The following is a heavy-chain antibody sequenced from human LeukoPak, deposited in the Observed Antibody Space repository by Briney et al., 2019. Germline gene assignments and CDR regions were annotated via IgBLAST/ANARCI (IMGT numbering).Heavy chain of an antibody. J-gene: IGHJ3*02. V-gene: IGHV4-34*01. CDR3: AIDVDSTMVDAFDI. D-gene: IGHD4/OR15-4a*01. CDR1: GGSFSGYY. CDR2: INHSGST. Sequence: SETLSLTCAVYGGSFSGYYWSWIRQPPGKGLEWIGEINHSGSTNYNPSLKSRVTISVDTSKNKLSLRLTSVTAADTAVYYCAIDVDSTMVDAFDIWGQGTMVTVSS.